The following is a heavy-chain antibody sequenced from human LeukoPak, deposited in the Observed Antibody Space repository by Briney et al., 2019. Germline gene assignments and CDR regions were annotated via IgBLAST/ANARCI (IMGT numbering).Heavy chain of an antibody. V-gene: IGHV3-7*01. CDR1: GFNFSDFW. CDR2: IKEDGGEE. J-gene: IGHJ4*02. CDR3: AKDSLVSSGWSTGWVFDY. Sequence: GGSLRLSCAASGFNFSDFWMTWVRQIPGKGLQWVANIKEDGGEEYHVDSVKGRFAISRDNSKNTLYLQMNSLRAEDTAVYHCAKDSLVSSGWSTGWVFDYWGQGTLVTVSS. D-gene: IGHD6-19*01.